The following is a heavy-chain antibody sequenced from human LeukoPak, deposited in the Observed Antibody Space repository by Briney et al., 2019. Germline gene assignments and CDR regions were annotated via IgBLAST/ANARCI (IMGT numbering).Heavy chain of an antibody. V-gene: IGHV4-39*07. CDR3: ARHNPDWNDADAFDI. Sequence: SETLSLTCTVSGGSISSSSYYWGWIRQPPGKGLEWIGEINHSGSTNYNPSLKSRVTISVDTSKNQFSLKLSSVTAADTAVYYCARHNPDWNDADAFDIWGQGTMVTVSS. CDR2: INHSGST. CDR1: GGSISSSSYY. J-gene: IGHJ3*02. D-gene: IGHD1-1*01.